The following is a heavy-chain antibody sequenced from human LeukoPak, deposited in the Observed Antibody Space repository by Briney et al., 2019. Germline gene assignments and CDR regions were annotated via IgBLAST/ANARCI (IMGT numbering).Heavy chain of an antibody. V-gene: IGHV4-39*01. CDR2: IYYSGST. CDR3: ARQGGRPKYYGSGSYYNGRYYFDY. CDR1: GGSISSSSYY. J-gene: IGHJ4*02. Sequence: SETLSLTCTVSGGSISSSSYYWGWIRQPPGKGLEWIGSIYYSGSTYYNPSLKSRVTISVDTSKNQFSLNLSSVTAADMAVYYCARQGGRPKYYGSGSYYNGRYYFDYWGQGTLVIVSS. D-gene: IGHD3-10*01.